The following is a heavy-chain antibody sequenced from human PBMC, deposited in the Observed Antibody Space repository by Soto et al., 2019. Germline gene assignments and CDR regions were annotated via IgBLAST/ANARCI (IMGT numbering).Heavy chain of an antibody. V-gene: IGHV5-51*01. Sequence: GESLKISCKGPGYSFTSYWNGWVRQMPGKGLEWMGIIYPGDSDTRYSPSFQGQVTISADKSISTAYLQWSSLRASDTAMYYCARRGYYYDSSGYPRAFDIWGQGTMVTVSS. CDR2: IYPGDSDT. CDR3: ARRGYYYDSSGYPRAFDI. D-gene: IGHD3-22*01. CDR1: GYSFTSYW. J-gene: IGHJ3*02.